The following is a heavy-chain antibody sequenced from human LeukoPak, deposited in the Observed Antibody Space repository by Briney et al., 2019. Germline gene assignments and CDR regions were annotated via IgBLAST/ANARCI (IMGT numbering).Heavy chain of an antibody. Sequence: SETLSLTCTVSGGSISSSSYYWGWIRQPPGKGLEWIGSIYYSGSTYYNPSLKSRVTISVDTSKNQFSLKLSSVTAADTAVYYCARGYSSSWYGGDWFDPWGQGTLVTVSS. V-gene: IGHV4-39*07. CDR3: ARGYSSSWYGGDWFDP. CDR2: IYYSGST. CDR1: GGSISSSSYY. D-gene: IGHD6-13*01. J-gene: IGHJ5*02.